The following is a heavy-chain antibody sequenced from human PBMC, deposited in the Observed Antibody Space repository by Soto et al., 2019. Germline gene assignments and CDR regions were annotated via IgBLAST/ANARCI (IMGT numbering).Heavy chain of an antibody. CDR3: ARGRPGGYCSGGSCPQGRGWFDP. V-gene: IGHV4-30-2*01. D-gene: IGHD2-15*01. CDR1: GGSISSGGYS. CDR2: IYHSGST. J-gene: IGHJ5*02. Sequence: PSETLSLTCAVSGGSISSGGYSWSWIRQPPGKGLEWIGYIYHSGSTYYNPSLKSGVTISVDRSKNQFSLKLSSVTAADTAVYYCARGRPGGYCSGGSCPQGRGWFDPWGQGTLVTVSS.